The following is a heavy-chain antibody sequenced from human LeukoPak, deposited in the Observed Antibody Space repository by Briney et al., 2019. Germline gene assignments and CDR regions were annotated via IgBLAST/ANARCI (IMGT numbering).Heavy chain of an antibody. CDR3: ARGGDYYDLNWFDP. D-gene: IGHD3-22*01. J-gene: IGHJ5*02. CDR1: GGSFSGYY. Sequence: TSETLSLTCAVYGGSFSGYYWSWIRQPPGKGLEWIGEINHSGSTNYNPSLKSRVTISVDTSKNQFSLKLSSVTAADTAVYYCARGGDYYDLNWFDPWGQGTLVTVSS. CDR2: INHSGST. V-gene: IGHV4-34*01.